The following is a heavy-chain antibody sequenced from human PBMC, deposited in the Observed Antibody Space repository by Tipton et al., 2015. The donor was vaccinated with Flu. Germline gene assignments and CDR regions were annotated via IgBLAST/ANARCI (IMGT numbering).Heavy chain of an antibody. CDR1: GGSISSGGYY. CDR3: ARDPGIAAAGDNYYYYYGMDV. J-gene: IGHJ6*02. Sequence: TLSLTCTVSGGSISSGGYYWSWIRQHPGKGLEWIGYIYYSGSTYYNPSLKSRVTISVDTSKNQFSLKLSSVTAADTAVYYCARDPGIAAAGDNYYYYYGMDVWGQGTTVTASS. CDR2: IYYSGST. V-gene: IGHV4-31*03. D-gene: IGHD6-13*01.